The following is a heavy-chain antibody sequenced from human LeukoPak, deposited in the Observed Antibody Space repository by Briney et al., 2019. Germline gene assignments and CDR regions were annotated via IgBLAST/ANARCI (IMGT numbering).Heavy chain of an antibody. V-gene: IGHV3-23*01. CDR3: AKASGYSSRGIDY. J-gene: IGHJ4*02. D-gene: IGHD6-13*01. Sequence: PGGSLTLSCAASGFTFSSYAMSWVRQAPGKGLEWVASIPRNGGSTYYADSVKGRFTISRDISRNTLYLQMYSLRAEDTAVYYCAKASGYSSRGIDYWGQGTLVTVSS. CDR2: IPRNGGST. CDR1: GFTFSSYA.